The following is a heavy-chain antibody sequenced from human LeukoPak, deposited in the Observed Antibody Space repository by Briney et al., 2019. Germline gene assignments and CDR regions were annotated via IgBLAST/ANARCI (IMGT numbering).Heavy chain of an antibody. J-gene: IGHJ3*02. Sequence: PGGSLRLSCAASGFTFRAHGMDWVRQPPGKGLEWVAGISPGGDITYYADSVMGRFTISRDNPKSTVYLQMNSLRVEDTAEYYCVRDRDWGAFDIWGQVTMVTVSS. CDR1: GFTFRAHG. D-gene: IGHD3/OR15-3a*01. V-gene: IGHV3-23*01. CDR3: VRDRDWGAFDI. CDR2: ISPGGDIT.